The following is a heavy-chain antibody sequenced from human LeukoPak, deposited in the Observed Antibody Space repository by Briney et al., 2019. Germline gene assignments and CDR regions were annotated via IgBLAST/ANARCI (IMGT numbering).Heavy chain of an antibody. CDR3: AREDIAAAGTPPYYYYYYGMDV. Sequence: ASVTVSCTASGYTFTSYGISWVRQAPGQGLEWMGWISAYNGNTNYAQKLQGRVTMTTDTSTSTAYMELRSLRSDDTDVYYCAREDIAAAGTPPYYYYYYGMDVWGQGTTVTVSS. V-gene: IGHV1-18*01. D-gene: IGHD6-13*01. CDR1: GYTFTSYG. J-gene: IGHJ6*02. CDR2: ISAYNGNT.